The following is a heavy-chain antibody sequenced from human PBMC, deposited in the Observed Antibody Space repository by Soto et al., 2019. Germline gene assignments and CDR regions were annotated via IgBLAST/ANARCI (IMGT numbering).Heavy chain of an antibody. V-gene: IGHV1-69*01. J-gene: IGHJ6*02. CDR1: GDTFSSYS. CDR2: IIPVFGSA. D-gene: IGHD1-7*01. Sequence: QVQLVQSGAEVKKPGSSVKVSCKASGDTFSSYSITWVRQAPGQGLEWMGGIIPVFGSANYAQKFQGRVTITADESTSTAYMELSSLRSQDTAVYFCARDDGWNYRHYDMEVWGQGTTVTVSS. CDR3: ARDDGWNYRHYDMEV.